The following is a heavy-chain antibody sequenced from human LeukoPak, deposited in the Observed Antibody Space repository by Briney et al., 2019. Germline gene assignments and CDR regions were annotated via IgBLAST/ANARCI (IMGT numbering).Heavy chain of an antibody. J-gene: IGHJ4*02. D-gene: IGHD3-22*01. CDR1: GGSFSGYY. CDR2: INHRGST. CDR3: ARVWSGYYDSSGWLDY. Sequence: SETLSLTCAVYGGSFSGYYWSWIRQPPGKGLEWIGEINHRGSTNYNPSLKSRVTISVDTSKNQFSLKLSSVTAADTAVYYCARVWSGYYDSSGWLDYWGQGTLVTVSS. V-gene: IGHV4-34*01.